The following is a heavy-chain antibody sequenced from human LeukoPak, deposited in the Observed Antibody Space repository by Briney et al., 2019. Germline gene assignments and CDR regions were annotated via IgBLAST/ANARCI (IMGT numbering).Heavy chain of an antibody. Sequence: SETLSLTCSVSGDSITGHYLTWIRQPPGNGLEWSGYISHIGSTNYNPSLKSRVTISVDTSKNQFSLKLTSVTAADTALYYCARDRISINALDMWGQGTMVTVSS. CDR3: ARDRISINALDM. CDR1: GDSITGHY. D-gene: IGHD1-14*01. V-gene: IGHV4-59*11. J-gene: IGHJ3*02. CDR2: ISHIGST.